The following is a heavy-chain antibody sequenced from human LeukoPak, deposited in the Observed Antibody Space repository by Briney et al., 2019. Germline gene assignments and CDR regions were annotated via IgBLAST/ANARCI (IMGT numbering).Heavy chain of an antibody. CDR1: EFTFSSYD. D-gene: IGHD2-15*01. J-gene: IGHJ4*02. CDR2: ISSSSTI. Sequence: PGGSLRLSCAASEFTFSSYDMHWVRQVPGKGLEWVSYISSSSTIYYADSVKGRFTISRDNAKNSLYLQMNSLRAEDTAVYYCARDGYCSGSSCYSTTDYWGQGTLVTVSS. CDR3: ARDGYCSGSSCYSTTDY. V-gene: IGHV3-69-1*01.